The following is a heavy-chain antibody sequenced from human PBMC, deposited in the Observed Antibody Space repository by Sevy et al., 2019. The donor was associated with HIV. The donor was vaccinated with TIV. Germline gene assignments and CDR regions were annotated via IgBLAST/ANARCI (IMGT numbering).Heavy chain of an antibody. D-gene: IGHD6-19*01. CDR1: GFTFSSYP. J-gene: IGHJ3*02. CDR2: ISGSGFDT. CDR3: AKEYRIAVAGTVAFDI. Sequence: GGSLRLSCAASGFTFSSYPMSWVRQAPGKGLEWVSAISGSGFDTYYGDSVKGRFTISRDNSKNTVHLQMNSLRAEDRATYFCAKEYRIAVAGTVAFDIWGQGTMVTVSS. V-gene: IGHV3-23*01.